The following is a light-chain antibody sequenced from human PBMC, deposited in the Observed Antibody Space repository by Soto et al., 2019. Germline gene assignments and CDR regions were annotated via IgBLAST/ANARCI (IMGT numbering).Light chain of an antibody. CDR2: GAS. J-gene: IGKJ5*01. CDR3: QQYGGSPRIT. V-gene: IGKV3-20*01. CDR1: QSVSSGY. Sequence: EIVLTQSPGTLSLSPGERATLSCRASQSVSSGYLAWYLQKPGQAPRLLVYGASSRATGIPDRFSGSGSGTDFTLTISRPESEDFAVYYCQQYGGSPRITFGQGTRLEIK.